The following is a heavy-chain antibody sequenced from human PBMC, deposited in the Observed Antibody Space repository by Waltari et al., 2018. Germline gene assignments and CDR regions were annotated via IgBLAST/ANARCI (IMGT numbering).Heavy chain of an antibody. V-gene: IGHV3-23*01. Sequence: EVQLLESGGDLEQPGGSLRISCVGSGFNFSNYAMNWVRQAPGKGLEWVSTMSGTGDYTYYADSVKGRFTISRDNSKNTVFLHMNNLGVEDTAIYFCAKDQAEWLVLDGYFDSWGQGTPVTVSS. CDR1: GFNFSNYA. CDR3: AKDQAEWLVLDGYFDS. CDR2: MSGTGDYT. D-gene: IGHD6-19*01. J-gene: IGHJ4*02.